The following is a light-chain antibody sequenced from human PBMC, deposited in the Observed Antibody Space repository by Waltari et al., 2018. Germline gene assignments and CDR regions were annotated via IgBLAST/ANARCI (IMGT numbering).Light chain of an antibody. J-gene: IGKJ1*01. Sequence: EIVMTQSPVTLSVSPGERATLSCRASQTLTSNLAWYQQKPGQAPRLLIYGASTRATGIPARFSGSGSGTQFTLTISSLQPDDFATYYCQQYNSYWTFGQGTKVEIK. CDR3: QQYNSYWT. V-gene: IGKV3-15*01. CDR2: GAS. CDR1: QTLTSN.